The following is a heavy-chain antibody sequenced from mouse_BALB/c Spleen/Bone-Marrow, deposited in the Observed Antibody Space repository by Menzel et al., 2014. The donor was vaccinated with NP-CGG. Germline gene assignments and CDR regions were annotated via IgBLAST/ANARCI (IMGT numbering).Heavy chain of an antibody. CDR2: ILPGSGNT. CDR3: ARELGLRFAY. J-gene: IGHJ3*01. D-gene: IGHD3-1*01. V-gene: IGHV1-9*01. Sequence: LVESGAELMKPRASVKISCKATGYTFSSYWIEWLKQRPGHGLEWIGEILPGSGNTNYNEKFKGRVTFTADSSSNTAYMQLSSLTSEDSAVYYCARELGLRFAYWGQGTLVTVSA. CDR1: GYTFSSYW.